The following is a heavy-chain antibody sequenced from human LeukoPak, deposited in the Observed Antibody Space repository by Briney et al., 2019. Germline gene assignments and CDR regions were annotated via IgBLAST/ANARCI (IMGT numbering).Heavy chain of an antibody. CDR3: ARGHSDLDY. CDR2: NDPNSGGT. V-gene: IGHV1-2*02. Sequence: GASVKVSCKASGYTFTCYYLHWVRQAPGQGLEWMGWNDPNSGGTNYAQKFQGRVTMTRDTSISTAYMELSRLRSDDTAVYYCARGHSDLDYWGQGTLVTVSS. CDR1: GYTFTCYY. J-gene: IGHJ4*02. D-gene: IGHD2-21*02.